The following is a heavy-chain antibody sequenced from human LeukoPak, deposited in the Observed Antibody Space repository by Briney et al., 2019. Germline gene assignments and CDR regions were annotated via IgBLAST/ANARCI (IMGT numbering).Heavy chain of an antibody. V-gene: IGHV3-21*01. CDR1: GFTFSSYA. J-gene: IGHJ4*02. CDR2: ISASSAYM. CDR3: AKGGEGGSHRYFEY. Sequence: GGSLRLSCAASGFTFSSYAMNWVRQAPGKGLEWVSSISASSAYMYYAASVKGRHTISRDNAKNSLYLQMNSLRPEDTAVYYCAKGGEGGSHRYFEYWGQGTLVTVSS. D-gene: IGHD1-26*01.